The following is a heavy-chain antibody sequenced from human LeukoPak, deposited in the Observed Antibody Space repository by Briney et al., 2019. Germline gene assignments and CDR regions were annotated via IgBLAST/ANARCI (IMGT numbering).Heavy chain of an antibody. Sequence: GGTLRLSCAASGFTFNTYGMSWVRQAPGKGLEWVSAISGSGGSTYYADSVKGRFTISRDNSKNTLYLQMNSLRAEDTAVYYCAKSLGFYFDYWGQGTLVTVSS. D-gene: IGHD3-16*01. CDR3: AKSLGFYFDY. CDR1: GFTFNTYG. J-gene: IGHJ4*02. V-gene: IGHV3-23*01. CDR2: ISGSGGST.